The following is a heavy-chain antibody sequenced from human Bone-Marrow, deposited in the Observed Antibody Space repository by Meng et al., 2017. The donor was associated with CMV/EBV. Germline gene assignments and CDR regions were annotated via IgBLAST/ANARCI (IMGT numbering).Heavy chain of an antibody. CDR3: ARTTTYYYGMDV. CDR2: IYYSGST. CDR1: GGSISSSSYY. Sequence: GSLRLSCTVSGGSISSSSYYWGWIRQPPGKGLEWIGSIYYSGSTYYNPSLKSRVTISVDTSKNQFYLKLSSVTAADTAVYYCARTTTYYYGMDVWGQGTTVTVSS. D-gene: IGHD1-1*01. V-gene: IGHV4-39*01. J-gene: IGHJ6*02.